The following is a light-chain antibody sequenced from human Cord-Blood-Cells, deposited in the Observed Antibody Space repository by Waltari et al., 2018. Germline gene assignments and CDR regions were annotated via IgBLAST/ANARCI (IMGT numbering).Light chain of an antibody. CDR1: QSISRW. CDR3: QQYNSYSGT. J-gene: IGKJ3*01. Sequence: DIQMTQSPSTLSASVGDRVTRICGAGQSISRWLDRYQQKPGKAPKLLIYKGSSLESGVPSRFNGSGSGTEFTLTISSLQPYDFATYYCQQYNSYSGTFGPGTKVDIK. V-gene: IGKV1-5*03. CDR2: KGS.